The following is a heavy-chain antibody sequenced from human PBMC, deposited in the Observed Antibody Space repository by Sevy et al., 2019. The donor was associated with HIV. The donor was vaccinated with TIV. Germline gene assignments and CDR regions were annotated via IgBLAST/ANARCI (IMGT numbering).Heavy chain of an antibody. CDR3: VRADPDQHFDS. CDR1: GDTFTNNY. V-gene: IGHV1-46*01. CDR2: VDPSAGNT. J-gene: IGHJ4*02. Sequence: ASVKVSCKACGDTFTNNYIHWVRQAPGQGLEWMGMVDPSAGNTTYAQKFQGRVTMTRDTSTSILYMDLSGLRSEDTAVYYCVRADPDQHFDSWGQGTLVTISS.